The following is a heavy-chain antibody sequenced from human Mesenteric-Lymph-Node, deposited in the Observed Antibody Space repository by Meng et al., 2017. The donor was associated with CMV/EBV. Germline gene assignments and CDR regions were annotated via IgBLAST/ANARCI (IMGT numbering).Heavy chain of an antibody. J-gene: IGHJ4*02. D-gene: IGHD2-21*01. CDR3: AREDRLHQILYLDY. Sequence: SETLSLTCTVSSGSISSSDSYWVWIRQPPGKGLEWIGSISYGGSTYYRSSLKSRVTISVDTSKNQFSLKLTSVTAADTAVYYCAREDRLHQILYLDYWGQGTLVTVSS. V-gene: IGHV4-39*01. CDR2: ISYGGST. CDR1: SGSISSSDSY.